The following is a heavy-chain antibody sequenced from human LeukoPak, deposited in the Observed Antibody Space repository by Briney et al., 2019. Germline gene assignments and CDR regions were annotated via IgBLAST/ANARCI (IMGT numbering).Heavy chain of an antibody. Sequence: PGGSLRLSCAASGFTFDDYAMHWVRQAPGKGLEWVSGISWNSGSIGYADSVKGRFTISRDNAKNSLYLQMNSLRAEDTAVYYCTRAVLASAGLLFDHWGQGTLVTVSS. CDR1: GFTFDDYA. V-gene: IGHV3-9*01. CDR3: TRAVLASAGLLFDH. D-gene: IGHD6-13*01. J-gene: IGHJ4*02. CDR2: ISWNSGSI.